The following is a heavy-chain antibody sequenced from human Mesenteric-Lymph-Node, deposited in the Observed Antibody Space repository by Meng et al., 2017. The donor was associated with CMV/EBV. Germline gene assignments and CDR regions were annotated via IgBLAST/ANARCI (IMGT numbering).Heavy chain of an antibody. CDR1: YV. Sequence: YVMNWVRQAPGRGLEWVSSINTSGYRTYVADSVKGRFTISRDNSKNTVYLQMDSLRAEDTAVYYCVKEGDYYDDSGYYPPFYGMDVWGQGTLVTVS. D-gene: IGHD3-22*01. V-gene: IGHV3-23*01. CDR2: INTSGYRT. J-gene: IGHJ6*02. CDR3: VKEGDYYDDSGYYPPFYGMDV.